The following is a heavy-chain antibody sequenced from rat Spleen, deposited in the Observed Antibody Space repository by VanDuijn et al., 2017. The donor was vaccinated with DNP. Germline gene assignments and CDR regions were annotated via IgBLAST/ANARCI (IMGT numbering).Heavy chain of an antibody. V-gene: IGHV5-29*01. J-gene: IGHJ1*01. Sequence: EVQLVESGRGLVQPGRSLKLSCAASGFTFSNYGMAWVRQAPTKGLEWVATISYDGSSTYYRDSVKGRFTISRDNAKSTLYLQMDSLRSEDTATYYCARLYWYFDFWGPGSMVTVSS. CDR2: ISYDGSST. CDR3: ARLYWYFDF. CDR1: GFTFSNYG.